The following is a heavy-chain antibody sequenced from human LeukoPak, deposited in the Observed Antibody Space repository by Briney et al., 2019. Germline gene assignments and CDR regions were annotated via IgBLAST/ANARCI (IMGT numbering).Heavy chain of an antibody. CDR1: GYTFSGYY. Sequence: GASVKVSCKATGYTFSGYYMHWVRQAPGQGLEWMGVINPSGDSTRYEQKFQDRVTMTRETSTRTVYMELSSLRSEDTAVYYCARGYSSSYRIDYWGQGTLVTVSS. J-gene: IGHJ4*02. CDR3: ARGYSSSYRIDY. D-gene: IGHD6-19*01. V-gene: IGHV1-46*01. CDR2: INPSGDST.